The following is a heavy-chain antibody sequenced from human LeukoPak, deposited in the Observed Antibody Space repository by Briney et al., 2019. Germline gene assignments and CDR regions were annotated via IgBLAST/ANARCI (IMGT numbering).Heavy chain of an antibody. V-gene: IGHV1-58*02. CDR1: GFTFTSSA. CDR3: ATTRWTSERGGFDY. CDR2: IVVGSGNT. D-gene: IGHD1-1*01. Sequence: ASVKVSCKASGFTFTSSAMQWVRQARGQRLEWIGWIVVGSGNTNYAQKFQERVTITRDMSTSTAYMELSSLRSEDTAMYYCATTRWTSERGGFDYWGQGTLVTVSS. J-gene: IGHJ4*02.